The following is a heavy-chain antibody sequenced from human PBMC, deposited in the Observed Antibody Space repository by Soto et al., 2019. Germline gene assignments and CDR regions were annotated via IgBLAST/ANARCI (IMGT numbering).Heavy chain of an antibody. J-gene: IGHJ3*01. CDR2: IDPLGTTV. CDR1: GFIINSYS. Sequence: VESGGGLVQPGGSLRLSCAASGFIINSYSMSWVRQAPGKGLECLSYIDPLGTTVSYAVSVKGRFAISRENARGSLYLQLNSLRDEDTAVYYCARDYLTGDAWAAFDVWGQGSMVTVSS. D-gene: IGHD7-27*01. CDR3: ARDYLTGDAWAAFDV. V-gene: IGHV3-48*02.